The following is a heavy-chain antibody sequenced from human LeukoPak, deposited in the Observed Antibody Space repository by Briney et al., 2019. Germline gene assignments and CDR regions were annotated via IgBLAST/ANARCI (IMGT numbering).Heavy chain of an antibody. CDR2: IYYSGAT. J-gene: IGHJ4*02. Sequence: MTSETLSLTCTVSGGSISSSGYYWGWIRQPPGKGLEWIRSIYYSGATYYSPSLKSRVTISLDTSENQFSLKLNSVTAADTAVYYCARQGDGGYSYGNFDSWGQGTLVTVSS. D-gene: IGHD3-10*01. CDR3: ARQGDGGYSYGNFDS. V-gene: IGHV4-39*01. CDR1: GGSISSSGYY.